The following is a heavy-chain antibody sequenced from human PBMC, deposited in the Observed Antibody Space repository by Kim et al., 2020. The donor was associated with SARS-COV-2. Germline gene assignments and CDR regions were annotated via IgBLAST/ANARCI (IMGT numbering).Heavy chain of an antibody. V-gene: IGHV3-21*01. D-gene: IGHD6-19*01. CDR2: ISSSRTYI. Sequence: GGSLRLSCAASGFTFSSYSMNWVRQAPGKGLEWVSSISSSRTYIYYADSVKGRFTISRDNAKNSLYLQMNSLRAEDTAVYYCARWLGPSSGWKREYFYYGVDVWGQGTTDTVSS. J-gene: IGHJ6*02. CDR1: GFTFSSYS. CDR3: ARWLGPSSGWKREYFYYGVDV.